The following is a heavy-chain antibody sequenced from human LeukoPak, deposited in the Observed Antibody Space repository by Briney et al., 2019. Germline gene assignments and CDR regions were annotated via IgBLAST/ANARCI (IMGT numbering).Heavy chain of an antibody. CDR3: ARNGGGYSYEA. J-gene: IGHJ4*02. D-gene: IGHD5-18*01. CDR2: VFDSGGT. CDR1: GGSISNYW. V-gene: IGHV4-59*01. Sequence: SETLSLTCTVSGGSISNYWWSWIRQPPGKGLEWIGYVFDSGGTNYNASLKSRVTISVDTSKKQFSLKLSSVTAADTAVYYCARNGGGYSYEAWGQGTLVTVSS.